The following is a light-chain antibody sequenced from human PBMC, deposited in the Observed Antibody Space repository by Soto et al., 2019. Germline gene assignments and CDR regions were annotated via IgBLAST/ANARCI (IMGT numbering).Light chain of an antibody. J-gene: IGKJ5*01. Sequence: DIQMTQSPSYLSASVGDRVTITCQASQDITNYLNWYQQKPGKPPKLLINDAYNLETGVPSRFSGSGSGTHFSFTINSLQPEDFATYYCQQYDDLPITFGLGTRLDIK. CDR1: QDITNY. V-gene: IGKV1-33*01. CDR2: DAY. CDR3: QQYDDLPIT.